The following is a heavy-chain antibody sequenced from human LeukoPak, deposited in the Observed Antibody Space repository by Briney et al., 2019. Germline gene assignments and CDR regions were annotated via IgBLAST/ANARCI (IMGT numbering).Heavy chain of an antibody. CDR3: VTDLRAVGLHFDY. D-gene: IGHD6-19*01. V-gene: IGHV3-33*01. Sequence: GGSLRLSCAASGFTFSGYGMHWVRQAPGKGLEWVAVIWYDGSNKYYADSVKGRFTISRDNSKNTLYLQMNSLRAEDTAVYYCVTDLRAVGLHFDYWGQGTLVTVSS. CDR2: IWYDGSNK. J-gene: IGHJ4*02. CDR1: GFTFSGYG.